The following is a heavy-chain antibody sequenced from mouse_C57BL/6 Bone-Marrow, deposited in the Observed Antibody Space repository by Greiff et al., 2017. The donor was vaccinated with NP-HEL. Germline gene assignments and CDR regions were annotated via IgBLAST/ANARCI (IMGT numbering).Heavy chain of an antibody. D-gene: IGHD3-2*02. CDR1: GYTFTSYG. CDR3: ARPDSSGYLDY. CDR2: IYPRSGNT. V-gene: IGHV1-81*01. Sequence: VQLQQSGAELARPGASVKLSCKASGYTFTSYGISWVKQRTGQGLEWIGEIYPRSGNTYYNEKFKGKATLTADKSSSTAYMELRSLTSEDSAVYFCARPDSSGYLDYWGQGTTLTVSS. J-gene: IGHJ2*01.